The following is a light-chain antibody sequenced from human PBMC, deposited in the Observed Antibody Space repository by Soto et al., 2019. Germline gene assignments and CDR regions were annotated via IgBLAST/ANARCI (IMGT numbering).Light chain of an antibody. CDR2: GAS. CDR1: QSVSSN. CDR3: QQYNNWPPLT. Sequence: EIVMTQSPVTLSVSPGERATISCRASQSVSSNLAWYQQKPGQAPRLLIYGASTRATGVPARFSGSGSGTEFTLTISSLQSEDFAVYYCQQYNNWPPLTFGGGTKVEIK. J-gene: IGKJ4*01. V-gene: IGKV3-15*01.